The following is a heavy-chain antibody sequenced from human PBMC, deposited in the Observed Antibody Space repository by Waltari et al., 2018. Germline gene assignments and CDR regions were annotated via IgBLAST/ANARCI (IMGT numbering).Heavy chain of an antibody. V-gene: IGHV5-51*03. CDR2: IYPGDSDT. CDR3: ARRPVGATLHDAFDI. Sequence: EVQLVQSGAEVKKPGESLKISCKGSGYSFTSYWIGWGRQMPGKGLEWMGIIYPGDSDTRYSPSFQGQVTISADKSISTAYLQWSSLKASDTAMYYCARRPVGATLHDAFDIWGQGTMVTVSS. J-gene: IGHJ3*02. D-gene: IGHD1-26*01. CDR1: GYSFTSYW.